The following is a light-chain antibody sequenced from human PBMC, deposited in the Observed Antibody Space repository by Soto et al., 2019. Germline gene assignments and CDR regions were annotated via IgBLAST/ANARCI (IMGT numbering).Light chain of an antibody. V-gene: IGLV2-11*01. Sequence: QSVLTQPRSVSGSPGQSVTLSCTGTSSDVGNYNSVSWYQHHPGKAPKLMIYDVNKWPSGVPDRFSGSKSGNTASLTISGLQAEDEADYYCCSYIGSYSYVFGTGTKVTVL. J-gene: IGLJ1*01. CDR1: SSDVGNYNS. CDR3: CSYIGSYSYV. CDR2: DVN.